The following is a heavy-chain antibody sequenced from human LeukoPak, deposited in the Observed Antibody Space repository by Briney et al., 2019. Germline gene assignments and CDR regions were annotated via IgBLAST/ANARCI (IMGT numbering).Heavy chain of an antibody. CDR2: IYSGGST. Sequence: PGGSLRLPCAASGFTVSSNYMSWVRQAPGKGLEWVSVIYSGGSTYYADSVKGRFTISRDNSKNTLYLQMNSLRAEDTAVYYCARGIVGALDAFDIWGQGTMVTVSS. CDR1: GFTVSSNY. V-gene: IGHV3-66*01. J-gene: IGHJ3*02. D-gene: IGHD1-26*01. CDR3: ARGIVGALDAFDI.